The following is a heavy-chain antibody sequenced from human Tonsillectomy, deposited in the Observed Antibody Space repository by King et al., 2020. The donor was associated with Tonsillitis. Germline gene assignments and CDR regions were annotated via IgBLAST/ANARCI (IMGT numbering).Heavy chain of an antibody. CDR2: INHSGST. V-gene: IGHV4-34*01. J-gene: IGHJ3*02. CDR1: GGSFSDYH. Sequence: VQLQQWGAGLLKPSETLSLTCAVYGGSFSDYHWSWIRQPPGKGLEWIGEINHSGSTYYNPTLNSRLTISIDTSKNQFSLKLSSVTATDTAGYYCARHCAGDCSHAFDIWGQGTMVTVSS. D-gene: IGHD2-21*01. CDR3: ARHCAGDCSHAFDI.